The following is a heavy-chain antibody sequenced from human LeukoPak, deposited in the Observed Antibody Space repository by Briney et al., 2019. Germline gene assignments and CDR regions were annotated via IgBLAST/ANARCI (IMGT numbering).Heavy chain of an antibody. Sequence: SETLSLTCTVSGGSISSYYWSWIRQPAGKGLEWIGRIYTSGSTNYNPSLKSRVTISVDTSKNQFSLKLSSVTAADTAVYYCARSVVRADFWSGYYYNYYYYGMDVWGQGTTVTVSS. CDR2: IYTSGST. J-gene: IGHJ6*02. V-gene: IGHV4-4*07. D-gene: IGHD3-3*01. CDR1: GGSISSYY. CDR3: ARSVVRADFWSGYYYNYYYYGMDV.